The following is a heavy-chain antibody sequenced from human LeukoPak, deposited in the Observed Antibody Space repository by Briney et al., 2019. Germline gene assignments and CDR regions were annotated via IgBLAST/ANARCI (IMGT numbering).Heavy chain of an antibody. CDR1: GGSISSYY. CDR2: IYYSGST. D-gene: IGHD6-13*01. CDR3: ARVLTGGSSWYHYYYGMDV. V-gene: IGHV4-59*01. Sequence: PSETLSLTCTVSGGSISSYYWSWIRQPPGKGLEWTGYIYYSGSTNYNPSLKSRVTISVDTSKNQFSLKLSSVTAADTAVYYCARVLTGGSSWYHYYYGMDVWGQGTTVTVSS. J-gene: IGHJ6*02.